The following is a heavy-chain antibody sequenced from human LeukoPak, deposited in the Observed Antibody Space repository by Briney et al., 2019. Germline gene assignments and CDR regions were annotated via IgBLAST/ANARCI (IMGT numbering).Heavy chain of an antibody. Sequence: GGSLRLSCAASGFTFSSYSMHWARQAPGKGLEWVSSISSSSSYIYYADSVKGRFTISRDNAKNSLYLQMNSLRAEDTAVYYCARGRYSGSYRLFDYWGQGTLVTVSS. J-gene: IGHJ4*02. CDR1: GFTFSSYS. CDR3: ARGRYSGSYRLFDY. D-gene: IGHD1-26*01. CDR2: ISSSSSYI. V-gene: IGHV3-21*01.